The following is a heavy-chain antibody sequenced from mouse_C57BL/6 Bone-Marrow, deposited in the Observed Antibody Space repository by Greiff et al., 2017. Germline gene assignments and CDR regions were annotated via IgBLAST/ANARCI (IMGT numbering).Heavy chain of an antibody. CDR1: GYTFTSYG. CDR2: IYPRSGNT. D-gene: IGHD1-1*01. J-gene: IGHJ2*01. V-gene: IGHV1-81*01. CDR3: ASKYYYGSSSYY. Sequence: VKLQESGAELARPGASVKLSCKASGYTFTSYGISWVKQRTGQGLEWIGEIYPRSGNTYYNEKFKGKATLTADKSSSTAYMELRSLTSEDSAVXFCASKYYYGSSSYYWGQGTTLPVS.